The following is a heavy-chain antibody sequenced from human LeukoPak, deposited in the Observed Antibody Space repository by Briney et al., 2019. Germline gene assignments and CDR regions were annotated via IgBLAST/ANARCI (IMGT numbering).Heavy chain of an antibody. Sequence: SETLSLTCTVSGGSISSYYWSWIRQPAGKGLEWIGRIDTSGSTNYNPSLKSRVTMSVDTSKNQFSLKLSSVTAADTAVYYCARGNCSGGSCYSVVPHSPDWFDPWGRGTLVTVSS. CDR1: GGSISSYY. D-gene: IGHD2-15*01. V-gene: IGHV4-4*07. J-gene: IGHJ5*02. CDR2: IDTSGST. CDR3: ARGNCSGGSCYSVVPHSPDWFDP.